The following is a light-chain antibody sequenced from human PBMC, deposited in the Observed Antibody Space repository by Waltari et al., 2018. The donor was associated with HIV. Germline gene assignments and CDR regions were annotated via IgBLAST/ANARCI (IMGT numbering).Light chain of an antibody. Sequence: QSALTQPASVSGSPGQSITISCTGTSSDVGGYNYVSWYQQHPGTAPKLMIYEVSNRPSGVSNRFSGSKSGNTASLTISGLQAEDEADYYCSSYTSSSTPVFGGGTKLTVL. CDR3: SSYTSSSTPV. CDR1: SSDVGGYNY. J-gene: IGLJ2*01. V-gene: IGLV2-14*01. CDR2: EVS.